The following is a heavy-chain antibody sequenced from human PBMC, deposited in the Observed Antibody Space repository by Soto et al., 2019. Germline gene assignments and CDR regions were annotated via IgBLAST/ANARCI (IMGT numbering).Heavy chain of an antibody. CDR1: GGSFSGYY. Sequence: QVQLQQWGAGLLKPSETLSLTCAVYGGSFSGYYWSWIRQPPGKGLEWIGEINHSGSTNYNPSLKSRVTISVDTSKNQFSLKLSSVTAADTAVYYCARGWRYYDFWSGYYSGWFDPWGQGTLVTVSS. CDR3: ARGWRYYDFWSGYYSGWFDP. CDR2: INHSGST. V-gene: IGHV4-34*01. D-gene: IGHD3-3*01. J-gene: IGHJ5*02.